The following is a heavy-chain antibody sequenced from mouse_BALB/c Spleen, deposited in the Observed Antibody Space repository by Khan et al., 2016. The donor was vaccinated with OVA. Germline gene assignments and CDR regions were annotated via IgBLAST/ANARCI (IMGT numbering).Heavy chain of an antibody. V-gene: IGHV1S136*01. CDR2: IYPFNDDT. J-gene: IGHJ2*01. D-gene: IGHD2-14*01. CDR3: TKYYRYDVYFDY. Sequence: VQLKQSGPELVKPGASVKMSCKASGYTFTSYVLHWLRQKPGQGLEWIGYIYPFNDDTKYNEKFKGEVTLTPDKSSTTAYMELSSLTSEDSAVYYCTKYYRYDVYFDYWGQGTTLTVSS. CDR1: GYTFTSYV.